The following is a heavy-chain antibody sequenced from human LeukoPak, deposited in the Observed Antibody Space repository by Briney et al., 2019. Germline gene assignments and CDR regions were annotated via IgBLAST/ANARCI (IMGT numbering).Heavy chain of an antibody. J-gene: IGHJ6*02. Sequence: PGRSLRLSCAASGFTFSSYAMHWVRQAPGKGLEWVAVISYDGSNKYYADSVKGRFTISRDNAKNSLYLQMNSLRAEDTAVYYCARGAHPLFWSGYPSFYYYYGMDVWGQGTTVTVSS. CDR1: GFTFSSYA. V-gene: IGHV3-30-3*01. CDR3: ARGAHPLFWSGYPSFYYYYGMDV. CDR2: ISYDGSNK. D-gene: IGHD3-3*01.